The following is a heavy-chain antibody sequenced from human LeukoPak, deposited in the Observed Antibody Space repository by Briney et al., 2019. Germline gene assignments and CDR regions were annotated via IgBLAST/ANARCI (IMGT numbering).Heavy chain of an antibody. J-gene: IGHJ4*02. CDR3: ASASDSGSYFDY. V-gene: IGHV3-64*01. CDR1: GFTFSSYA. CDR2: ISSNGGST. Sequence: GGSLRLSCAASGFTFSSYAMHWVRQAPGKGLEYVSAISSNGGSTYYANSVKGRFTISRDNSKNTLYLQMGSLRAEDMAVYCCASASDSGSYFDYWGQGTLVTVSS. D-gene: IGHD1-26*01.